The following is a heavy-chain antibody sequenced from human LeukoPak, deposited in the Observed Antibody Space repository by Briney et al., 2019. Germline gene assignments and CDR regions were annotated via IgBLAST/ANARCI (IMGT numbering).Heavy chain of an antibody. J-gene: IGHJ4*02. V-gene: IGHV3-48*01. CDR3: ARDLFGVVDY. D-gene: IGHD3-3*01. Sequence: PGGSLRLSCAASGFTFSSYSMNWVRQAPGKGLEWVSYISSSSTIYYADSVKGRFTISRDNAKNSLYLQMNSLRAEDTAVYYCARDLFGVVDYWGQGTLVTVSS. CDR1: GFTFSSYS. CDR2: ISSSSTI.